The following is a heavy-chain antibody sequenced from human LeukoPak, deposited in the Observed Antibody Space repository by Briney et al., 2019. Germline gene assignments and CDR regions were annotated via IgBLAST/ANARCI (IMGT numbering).Heavy chain of an antibody. V-gene: IGHV3-23*01. CDR2: ISGSGGST. D-gene: IGHD2-2*01. J-gene: IGHJ4*02. Sequence: GGSLRLSCAAAGFTFSSYAMSWVRQAPGKGLEWVSAISGSGGSTYYADSVEGRFTISRDNSKNTLYLQMNSLRAEDTAVYYCAKAPQIVPAAASDYCGQGTLVTVSS. CDR1: GFTFSSYA. CDR3: AKAPQIVPAAASDY.